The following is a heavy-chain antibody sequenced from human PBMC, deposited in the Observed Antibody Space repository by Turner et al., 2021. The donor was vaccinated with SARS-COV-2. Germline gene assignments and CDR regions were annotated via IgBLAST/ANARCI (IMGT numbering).Heavy chain of an antibody. CDR2: ISYDGSYK. V-gene: IGHV3-30*04. CDR1: GFTFSSYA. D-gene: IGHD6-13*01. CDR3: AKDRGYSSNIGPCDY. J-gene: IGHJ4*02. Sequence: QVQLVESGGGVVQPGRSLRLSCAASGFTFSSYAIYWVRQAPTKGLEWVAVISYDGSYKYYADSVRGRFTISRDYSKNTLYLQMNSLRAEDTAVYYCAKDRGYSSNIGPCDYWGQGTLVTVSS.